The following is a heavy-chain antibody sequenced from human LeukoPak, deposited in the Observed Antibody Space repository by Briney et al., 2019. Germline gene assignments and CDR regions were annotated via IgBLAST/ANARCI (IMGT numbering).Heavy chain of an antibody. CDR2: ISSSSSYI. Sequence: PGGSLRLSCAASGFTFSSYSMDWVRQAPGKGLEWVSSISSSSSYIYYADSVKGRFTISRDNAKNSLYLRMNSLRAGDTAVYYCARDLAPFFGRGVINDYYYYGMDVWGQGTTVTVSS. J-gene: IGHJ6*02. V-gene: IGHV3-21*01. D-gene: IGHD3-10*01. CDR1: GFTFSSYS. CDR3: ARDLAPFFGRGVINDYYYYGMDV.